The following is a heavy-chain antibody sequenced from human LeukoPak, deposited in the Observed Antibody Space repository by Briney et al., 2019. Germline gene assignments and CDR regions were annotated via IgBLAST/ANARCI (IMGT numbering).Heavy chain of an antibody. Sequence: SETLSLTCAVYGGSFSGYYWSWIRQPPGKGLEWIGEINHSGSTNYNPSLKSRVTISVDTSKNQFSLKLSSVTAADTAVYYCARIYCSGGSCYYYWGQGTLVTVSS. CDR1: GGSFSGYY. CDR3: ARIYCSGGSCYYY. CDR2: INHSGST. D-gene: IGHD2-15*01. V-gene: IGHV4-34*01. J-gene: IGHJ4*02.